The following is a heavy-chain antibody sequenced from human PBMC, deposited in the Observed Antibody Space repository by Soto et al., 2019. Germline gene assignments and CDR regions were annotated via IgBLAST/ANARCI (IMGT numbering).Heavy chain of an antibody. CDR2: ISYDGSNK. V-gene: IGHV3-30-3*01. J-gene: IGHJ5*02. CDR1: GFTFSSYA. Sequence: GGSLRLSCAASGFTFSSYAMHWVRQAPGKGLEWVAVISYDGSNKYYADSVKGRFTISRDNSKNTLYLQMNSLRAEDTAVYYCARKRNTGNTRPSWFDHWGQGTMVTVSS. D-gene: IGHD1-7*01. CDR3: ARKRNTGNTRPSWFDH.